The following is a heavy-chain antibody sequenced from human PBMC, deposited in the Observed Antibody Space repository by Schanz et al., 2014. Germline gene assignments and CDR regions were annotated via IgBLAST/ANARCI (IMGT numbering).Heavy chain of an antibody. Sequence: QVQLVQSAPEVKKPGASVKVSCKASGYSFTTYGLNWVRQAPGQGLEWMGWISGYNGDTNYAPKFQDRVTMTTDTSTGITSLELRNLTSDDTAVYYCVRDAGLAFGDYHGMEAWGQGTLVAVSS. D-gene: IGHD3-10*01. J-gene: IGHJ5*02. V-gene: IGHV1-18*01. CDR1: GYSFTTYG. CDR3: VRDAGLAFGDYHGMEA. CDR2: ISGYNGDT.